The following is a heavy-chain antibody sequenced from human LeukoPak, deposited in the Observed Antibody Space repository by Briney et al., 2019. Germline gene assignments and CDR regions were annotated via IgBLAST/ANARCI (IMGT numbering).Heavy chain of an antibody. V-gene: IGHV4-39*01. CDR1: GGSIDTRSYS. CDR2: VHNSGRT. J-gene: IGHJ5*02. Sequence: SETLSLTCSVSGGSIDTRSYSWGWVRQPPGRGLECIGSVHNSGRTCYNPSLKSRVIISMDTSKNQFSLNLRSVTAADTAVYYCARHFETYYYDSSGPGGFDPWAREPWSPSPQ. CDR3: ARHFETYYYDSSGPGGFDP. D-gene: IGHD3-22*01.